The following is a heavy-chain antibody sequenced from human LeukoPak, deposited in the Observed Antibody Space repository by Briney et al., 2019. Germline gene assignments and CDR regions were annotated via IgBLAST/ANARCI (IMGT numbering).Heavy chain of an antibody. D-gene: IGHD1-26*01. V-gene: IGHV1-2*06. J-gene: IGHJ4*02. CDR2: INPNSGGS. CDR1: GYTFTAYY. CDR3: ARKGSGSYEGFDY. Sequence: ASVKVSCKASGYTFTAYYMHWVRQAPGQGLEWMGRINPNSGGSNYAQKFQGRVTMTRDTSISTAYMELSRLRSHDTAVYYCARKGSGSYEGFDYWGQGTLVTVSS.